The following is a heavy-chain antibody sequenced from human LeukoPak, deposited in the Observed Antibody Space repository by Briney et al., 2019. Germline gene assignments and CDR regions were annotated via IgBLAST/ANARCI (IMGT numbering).Heavy chain of an antibody. D-gene: IGHD6-19*01. V-gene: IGHV1-69*01. J-gene: IGHJ4*02. CDR2: IIPIFGTA. Sequence: AASVTVSFTASGGTFSIYAISWVRQAPGQGLEWMGGIIPIFGTANYAQKFQGRVTITADESTSTAYMELSSLRSEDTAVYYCARGEASGWFKFDYWGQGTLVTVSS. CDR1: GGTFSIYA. CDR3: ARGEASGWFKFDY.